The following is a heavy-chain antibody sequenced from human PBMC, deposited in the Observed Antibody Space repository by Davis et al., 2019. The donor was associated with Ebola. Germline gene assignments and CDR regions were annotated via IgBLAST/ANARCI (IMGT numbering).Heavy chain of an antibody. CDR3: AKSRVAGTNDAFDI. CDR2: GYTFS. Sequence: GYTFSRYSPSFQGQVTISVDKSISTAYLQWSSLKASDTAMYYCAKSRVAGTNDAFDIWGQGTMVTVSS. D-gene: IGHD6-19*01. J-gene: IGHJ3*02. V-gene: IGHV5-51*01.